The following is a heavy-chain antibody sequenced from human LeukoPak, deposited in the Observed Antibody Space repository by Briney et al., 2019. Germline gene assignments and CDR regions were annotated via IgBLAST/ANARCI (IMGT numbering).Heavy chain of an antibody. CDR3: AKNPYEYYFDH. D-gene: IGHD5-12*01. CDR2: INHSGST. V-gene: IGHV4-34*01. J-gene: IGHJ4*02. Sequence: PSETLSLTCAVYGGSFSGYYWSWIRQPPGKGLEWIGEINHSGSTNYNPSLKSRVTISVDTSKNQFSLKLSSVTAADTAVYYCAKNPYEYYFDHWGQGTLVTVSS. CDR1: GGSFSGYY.